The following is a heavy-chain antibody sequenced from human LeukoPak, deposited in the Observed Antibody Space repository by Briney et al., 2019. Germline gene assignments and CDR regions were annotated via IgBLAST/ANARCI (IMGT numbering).Heavy chain of an antibody. D-gene: IGHD3-3*01. CDR3: ASTFTRFLKADY. CDR2: INTDGSMT. J-gene: IGHJ4*02. CDR1: GFTFSDYW. V-gene: IGHV3-74*01. Sequence: GGSLRLSCAASGFTFSDYWMHWVRQVPGKGLVWVSRINTDGSMTHYADSVKGRFTISKDHSKNTLWLQMNSLRADDTAIYYCASTFTRFLKADYWGQGTLVTVSS.